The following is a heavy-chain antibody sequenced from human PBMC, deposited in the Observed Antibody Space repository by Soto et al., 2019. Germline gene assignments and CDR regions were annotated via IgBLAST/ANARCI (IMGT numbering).Heavy chain of an antibody. CDR2: IWYDGSNK. V-gene: IGHV3-33*01. CDR1: GFTFSSYG. CDR3: ARDRQYSGSRSSFAPNY. J-gene: IGHJ4*02. Sequence: QVQLVESGGGVVQPGRSLILSCAASGFTFSSYGMHWVRQAPGKGLEWVAVIWYDGSNKYYADSVNGRFTISRDNSKNTLYLQMNSLRAEDTAVYYCARDRQYSGSRSSFAPNYWGQGTLVTVSS. D-gene: IGHD1-26*01.